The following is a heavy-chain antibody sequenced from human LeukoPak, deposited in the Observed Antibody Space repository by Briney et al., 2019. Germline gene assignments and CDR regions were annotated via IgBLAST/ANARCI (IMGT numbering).Heavy chain of an antibody. D-gene: IGHD3-10*01. CDR2: ISGSGGST. V-gene: IGHV3-23*01. CDR1: GFTFSSYA. CDR3: AKAGNLWFGELLPKPDFDY. Sequence: GGSLRLSCAASGFTFSSYAMSRVRQAPGKGLEWVSAISGSGGSTYYADSVKGRFTISRDNSKNTLHLQMNSLRAEDTAVYYCAKAGNLWFGELLPKPDFDYWGQGTLVTVSS. J-gene: IGHJ4*02.